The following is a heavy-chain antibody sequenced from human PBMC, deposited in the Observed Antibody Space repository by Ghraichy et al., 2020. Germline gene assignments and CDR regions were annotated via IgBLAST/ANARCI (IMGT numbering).Heavy chain of an antibody. D-gene: IGHD2-15*01. CDR3: AVTVGQAPLYCSGGSCYSYYYYYGMDV. V-gene: IGHV1-69*05. CDR1: GGTFSSYA. J-gene: IGHJ6*02. CDR2: IIPIFGTA. Sequence: SVKVSCKASGGTFSSYAISWVRQAPGQGLEWMGGIIPIFGTANYAQKFQGRVTITTDESTSTAYMELSSLRSEDTAVYYCAVTVGQAPLYCSGGSCYSYYYYYGMDVWGQGTTVTVSS.